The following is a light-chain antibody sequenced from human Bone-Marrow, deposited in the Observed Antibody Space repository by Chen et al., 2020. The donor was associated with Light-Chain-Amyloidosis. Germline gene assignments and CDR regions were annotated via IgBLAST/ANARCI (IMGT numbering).Light chain of an antibody. CDR2: RDT. V-gene: IGLV3-25*03. CDR1: DLPTKY. Sequence: SYELTQPPSVSVSPGQTARLTCSGDDLPTKYAYWYQQKPGQAPVLVIHRDTERPSGISERFSGSSTGTTATLTISGVHAEDEADYHCQSADSSGTYEVRFGEGTKLTVL. J-gene: IGLJ2*01. CDR3: QSADSSGTYEVR.